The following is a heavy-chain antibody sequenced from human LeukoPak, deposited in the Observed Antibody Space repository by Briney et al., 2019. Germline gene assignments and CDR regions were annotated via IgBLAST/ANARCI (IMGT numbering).Heavy chain of an antibody. Sequence: GGSLRLSCAASGFTFSSYSMNWVRQAPGKGLEWVSSISSSSSYIYYADSVKGRFTIFRDSSKNTLYLQMNSLRAEDTGVYYCARVSSGGRENDYWGQGTLVTVSS. CDR2: ISSSSSYI. D-gene: IGHD3-22*01. V-gene: IGHV3-21*01. J-gene: IGHJ4*02. CDR1: GFTFSSYS. CDR3: ARVSSGGRENDY.